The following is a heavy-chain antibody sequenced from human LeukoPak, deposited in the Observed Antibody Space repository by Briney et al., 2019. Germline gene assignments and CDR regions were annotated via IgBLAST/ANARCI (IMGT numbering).Heavy chain of an antibody. CDR3: ASQLTTMIVSS. CDR2: INHSGST. CDR1: GGSFSGYY. D-gene: IGHD3-22*01. J-gene: IGHJ4*02. V-gene: IGHV4-34*01. Sequence: SETLSLTCAVYGGSFSGYYWSWIRQPPGKGLEWIGEINHSGSTNYNPSLKSRVTISVDTSKSQFSLKLSSVTAADTAVYYCASQLTTMIVSSWGQGTLVTVSS.